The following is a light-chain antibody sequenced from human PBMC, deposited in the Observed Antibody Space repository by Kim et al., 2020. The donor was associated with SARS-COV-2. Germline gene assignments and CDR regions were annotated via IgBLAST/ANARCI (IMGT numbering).Light chain of an antibody. Sequence: CTPGRSYSKYKVDWYQPRPGKCRRFVMRVGTGGIVGSKGDGIPDRFSVLGSGLNRYLTIKNIQEEDESDYHCGADHGSGSNFVWVFGGGTQLTVL. CDR2: VGTGGIVG. V-gene: IGLV9-49*01. J-gene: IGLJ3*02. CDR3: GADHGSGSNFVWV. CDR1: RSYSKYK.